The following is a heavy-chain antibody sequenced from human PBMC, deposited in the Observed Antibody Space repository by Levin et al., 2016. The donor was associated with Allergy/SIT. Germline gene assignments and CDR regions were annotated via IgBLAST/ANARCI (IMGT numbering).Heavy chain of an antibody. Sequence: WVRQAPGQGLEWMGIINPSGGSTSYAQKFQGRVTMTRDTSTSTVYMELSSLRSEDTAIYYCAREGDSGSYFYNWFDPWGQGTLVTVSS. CDR2: INPSGGST. D-gene: IGHD3-10*01. CDR3: AREGDSGSYFYNWFDP. J-gene: IGHJ5*02. V-gene: IGHV1-46*01.